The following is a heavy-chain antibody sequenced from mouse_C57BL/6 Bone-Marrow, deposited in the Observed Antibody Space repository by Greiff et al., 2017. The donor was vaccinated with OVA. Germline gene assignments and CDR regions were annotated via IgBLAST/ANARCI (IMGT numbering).Heavy chain of an antibody. CDR3: ARRDGYPAWFAY. V-gene: IGHV1-61*01. J-gene: IGHJ3*01. CDR2: IYPSDSET. CDR1: GYTFTSYW. Sequence: QVQLQQPGAELVRPGSSVKLSCKASGYTFTSYWMDWVKQRPGQGLEWIGNIYPSDSETHYNQKFKDKATLTVDKSSSTAYMQLSSLTSEDSAVYYCARRDGYPAWFAYWGQGTLVTVSA. D-gene: IGHD2-3*01.